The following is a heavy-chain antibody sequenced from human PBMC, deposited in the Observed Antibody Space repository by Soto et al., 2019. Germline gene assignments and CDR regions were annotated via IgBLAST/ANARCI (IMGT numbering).Heavy chain of an antibody. V-gene: IGHV1-18*04. J-gene: IGHJ5*02. CDR3: ARGRGPYCGGDCYLNWFDP. CDR1: GYTFTSYG. Sequence: ASVKVSCKASGYTFTSYGISWVRQAPGQGLEWMGWISAYNGNTNYAQKLQGRVTMTTDTSTSTAYMELRSLRSDDTAVYYCARGRGPYCGGDCYLNWFDPWGQGTLVTVSS. CDR2: ISAYNGNT. D-gene: IGHD2-21*02.